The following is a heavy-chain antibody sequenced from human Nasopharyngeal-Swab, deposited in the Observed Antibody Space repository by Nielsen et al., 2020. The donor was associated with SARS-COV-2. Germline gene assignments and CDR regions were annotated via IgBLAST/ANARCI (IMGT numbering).Heavy chain of an antibody. Sequence: ASVKVSCKASGYTFTGYYMHWVRQAPGQGLEWMGWINPNSGGTNYAQKFQGWVTMTRDTSISTAYMELSRLRSDDTAVYYCARDRVSAYYYDSSGTDAFDIWGQGTMVTVSS. CDR2: INPNSGGT. V-gene: IGHV1-2*04. CDR3: ARDRVSAYYYDSSGTDAFDI. J-gene: IGHJ3*02. D-gene: IGHD3-22*01. CDR1: GYTFTGYY.